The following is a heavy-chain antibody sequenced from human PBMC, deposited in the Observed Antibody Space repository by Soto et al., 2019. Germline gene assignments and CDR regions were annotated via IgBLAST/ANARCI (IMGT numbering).Heavy chain of an antibody. CDR3: ARDNYYYGSGNYEGDYYYYGMDV. V-gene: IGHV4-59*01. J-gene: IGHJ6*02. D-gene: IGHD3-10*01. Sequence: QVQLQESGPGLVKPSETLSLTCTVSGGSISSYYWSWIRQPPGKGLEWIGYIYYSGSTNYNPSLKSRVTISVDTSKNQFSLKLSSVTAADTAVYYCARDNYYYGSGNYEGDYYYYGMDVWGQGTTVTVSS. CDR2: IYYSGST. CDR1: GGSISSYY.